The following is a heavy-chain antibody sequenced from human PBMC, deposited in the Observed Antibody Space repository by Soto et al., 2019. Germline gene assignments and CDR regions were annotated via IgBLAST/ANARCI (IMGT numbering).Heavy chain of an antibody. CDR3: AKDRAPVGYYYYYGMDV. Sequence: PGGSLRLSCTASGFTFSIYAMRWVRHAPGKGLEWVSAISGSGGSTYYADSVKGRFTISRDNSKNTLYLQMNSLRAEDTAVYYCAKDRAPVGYYYYYGMDVWGQGTTVTVSS. D-gene: IGHD2-2*01. CDR2: ISGSGGST. J-gene: IGHJ6*02. CDR1: GFTFSIYA. V-gene: IGHV3-23*01.